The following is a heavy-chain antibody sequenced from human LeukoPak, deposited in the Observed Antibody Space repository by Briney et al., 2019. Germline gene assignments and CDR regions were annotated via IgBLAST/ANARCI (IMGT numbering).Heavy chain of an antibody. V-gene: IGHV3-74*01. D-gene: IGHD2-21*01. CDR3: ARGFRGYYFDY. CDR1: GNYW. CDR2: INSDGSWT. Sequence: GGSLRLSCAASGNYWMHWVRQVPGKGLVWVSHINSDGSWTSYADSVKGRFTISKDNAKNTVYLQMNSLRAEDTAVYYCARGFRGYYFDYWGQGTVVTVSS. J-gene: IGHJ4*02.